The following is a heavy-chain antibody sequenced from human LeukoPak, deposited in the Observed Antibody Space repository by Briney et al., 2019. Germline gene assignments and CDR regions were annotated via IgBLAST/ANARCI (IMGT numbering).Heavy chain of an antibody. CDR3: ARGQIKWELGMNYYYYYMDV. CDR2: ISWNGGST. Sequence: RSGGSLRLSCAASGFTFDDYAMHWVRQGPGKGLEWVSGISWNGGSTGYADSVKGRFTISRDNAKNSLYLQMNSLRAEDTALYYCARGQIKWELGMNYYYYYMDVWGKGTTVTVSS. V-gene: IGHV3-20*04. CDR1: GFTFDDYA. D-gene: IGHD1-26*01. J-gene: IGHJ6*03.